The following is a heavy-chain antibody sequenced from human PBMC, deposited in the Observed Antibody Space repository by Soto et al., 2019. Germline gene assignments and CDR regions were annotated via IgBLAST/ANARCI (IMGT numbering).Heavy chain of an antibody. CDR3: ATGGIGMVRTFDD. J-gene: IGHJ4*02. V-gene: IGHV3-53*01. D-gene: IGHD3-10*01. CDR2: IFSSGES. CDR1: GFTVSSTY. Sequence: GGSLRLSCAASGFTVSSTYMSWVRQAPGKGLEWVSIIFSSGESFYADSVKGRFTISRDSSDNTVYLQMNSLKAEDTAVYYCATGGIGMVRTFDDWGQGTFVTVSS.